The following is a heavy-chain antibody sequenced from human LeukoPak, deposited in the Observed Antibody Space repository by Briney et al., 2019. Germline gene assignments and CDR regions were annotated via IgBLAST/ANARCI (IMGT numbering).Heavy chain of an antibody. J-gene: IGHJ4*02. D-gene: IGHD5-24*01. CDR3: AKAGRERWLQLPGNFDY. CDR2: IYYSGST. V-gene: IGHV4-59*01. CDR1: GGFNSSYY. Sequence: SETVPLTCTGSGGFNSSYYWSWIRQPRGKGVEGMGYIYYSGSTNYTPSLKSRVTLSVDTSKNQFSLKLSSVTAADTAVYYCAKAGRERWLQLPGNFDYWGQGTLVTVSS.